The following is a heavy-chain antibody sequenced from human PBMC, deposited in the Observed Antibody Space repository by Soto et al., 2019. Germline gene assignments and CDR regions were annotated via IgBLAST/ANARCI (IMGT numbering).Heavy chain of an antibody. Sequence: SVKVSCKASGYTFTSYGISWVRQAPGQGLEWMGGIIAFNGKANYAQKFQGRVTITADESTSTAYMELSSLRSEDTAVYYCARVDTAMVPTAYYYYYGMDVWGQGTTVTVSS. CDR2: IIAFNGKA. D-gene: IGHD5-18*01. V-gene: IGHV1-69*13. CDR3: ARVDTAMVPTAYYYYYGMDV. J-gene: IGHJ6*02. CDR1: GYTFTSYG.